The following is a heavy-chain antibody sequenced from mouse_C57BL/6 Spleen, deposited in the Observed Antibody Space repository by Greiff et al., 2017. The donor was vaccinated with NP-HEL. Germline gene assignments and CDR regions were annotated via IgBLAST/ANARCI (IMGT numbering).Heavy chain of an antibody. V-gene: IGHV1-22*01. Sequence: EVQLQQSGPELVKPGASVKMSCKASGYTFPDSYMHWVKQSHGKSLAWMGYINPNNGGTSYNQKFKGKATLTVNKSSSPAYMALRSLTSEDSAVYYCARYDGYYEAMDYWGQGTSVTVSS. CDR2: INPNNGGT. J-gene: IGHJ4*01. D-gene: IGHD2-3*01. CDR1: GYTFPDSY. CDR3: ARYDGYYEAMDY.